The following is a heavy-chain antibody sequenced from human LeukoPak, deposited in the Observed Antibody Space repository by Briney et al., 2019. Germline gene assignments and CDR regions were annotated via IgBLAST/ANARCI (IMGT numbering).Heavy chain of an antibody. CDR2: ISYDGSNK. Sequence: PGGSLRLSCAASGFTFSSYGMHWVRQAPGKGLEWVAVISYDGSNKYYADSVKGRFTISRDNSKNTLYLQMNSLRAEDTAVYYCARDTSRTEYQGWGFDYWGQGTLVTVSS. J-gene: IGHJ4*02. CDR1: GFTFSSYG. CDR3: ARDTSRTEYQGWGFDY. D-gene: IGHD2-2*01. V-gene: IGHV3-30*03.